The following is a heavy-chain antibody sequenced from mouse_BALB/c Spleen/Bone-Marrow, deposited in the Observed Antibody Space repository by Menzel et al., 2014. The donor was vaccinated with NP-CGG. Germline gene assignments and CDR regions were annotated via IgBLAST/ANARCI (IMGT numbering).Heavy chain of an antibody. CDR2: INPDSSTI. D-gene: IGHD2-14*01. Sequence: EVQVVESGGGLAQPGGFLKLSCAASGFDFSRYWMNWVRQAPGKGLEWIGEINPDSSTINYTPSLKDKFIISRDNAKNTLFLQMSKVRSEDTALYYCARSNRYDEGFAYWGQGTLVTVSA. V-gene: IGHV4-1*02. CDR1: GFDFSRYW. J-gene: IGHJ3*01. CDR3: ARSNRYDEGFAY.